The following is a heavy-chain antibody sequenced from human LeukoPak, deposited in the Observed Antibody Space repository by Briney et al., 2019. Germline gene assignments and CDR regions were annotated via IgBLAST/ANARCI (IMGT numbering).Heavy chain of an antibody. CDR2: SYHTGST. CDR3: ARDQDYYGSGSYGPDY. V-gene: IGHV4-38-2*02. Sequence: SETLSLTCTVSGYSITSGYYWGWIRQPPGKGLEWLGSSYHTGSTYYNPSLKSRVTVSVDTSKNQISLKLSSVTAADTAVYYCARDQDYYGSGSYGPDYWGQGILVTVSS. D-gene: IGHD3-10*01. J-gene: IGHJ4*02. CDR1: GYSITSGYY.